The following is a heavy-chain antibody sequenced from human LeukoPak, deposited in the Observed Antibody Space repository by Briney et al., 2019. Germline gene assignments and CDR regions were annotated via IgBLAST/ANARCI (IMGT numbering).Heavy chain of an antibody. D-gene: IGHD3-3*01. V-gene: IGHV3-7*01. CDR3: ARDRGYYDFWSGGNGYYFDY. CDR1: GFTFSSYW. CDR2: IKQDGSEK. J-gene: IGHJ4*02. Sequence: QAWGSLRLSCAASGFTFSSYWMSWVRQAPGKGLEWVANIKQDGSEKYYVDSVKGRFTISRDNAKNSLYLQMNSLRAEDTAVYYCARDRGYYDFWSGGNGYYFDYWGQGTLVTVSS.